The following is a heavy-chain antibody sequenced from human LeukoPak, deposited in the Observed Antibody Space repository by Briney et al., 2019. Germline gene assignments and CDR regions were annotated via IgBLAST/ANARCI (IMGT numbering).Heavy chain of an antibody. Sequence: ASVKVSCRASGYTFTSHYMHWVRQAPGQGLEWMGLINPSGSSTLYAQKFQGRVTMTRDMSTTTDYMELSSLRSDDTAVYYCARVRFRSSWYLLGYWGQGTLVTVSS. CDR3: ARVRFRSSWYLLGY. J-gene: IGHJ4*02. V-gene: IGHV1-46*01. CDR2: INPSGSST. D-gene: IGHD6-13*01. CDR1: GYTFTSHY.